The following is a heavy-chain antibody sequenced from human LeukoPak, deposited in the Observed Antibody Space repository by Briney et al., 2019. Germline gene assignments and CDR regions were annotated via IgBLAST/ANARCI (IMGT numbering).Heavy chain of an antibody. V-gene: IGHV4-59*11. CDR3: ARDPVATPRFLDS. CDR2: IYFTGST. D-gene: IGHD5-12*01. CDR1: GFTFSDHH. J-gene: IGHJ4*02. Sequence: GSLRLSCAASGFTFSDHHMSWIRQPPGKGLEWIGFIYFTGSTHYNPSLKSRVAISVDTSKNQFSLKVSFVTAADTAVYYCARDPVATPRFLDSWGQGTLVIVSS.